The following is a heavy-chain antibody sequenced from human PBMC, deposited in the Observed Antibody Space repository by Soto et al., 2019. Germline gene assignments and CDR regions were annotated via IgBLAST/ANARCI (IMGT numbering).Heavy chain of an antibody. CDR2: ISSSSSYI. D-gene: IGHD6-19*01. V-gene: IGHV3-21*01. J-gene: IGHJ2*01. CDR1: GFTFSSYS. Sequence: EVQLVESGGGLVKPGGSLRLSCAASGFTFSSYSMNWVRQAPGKGLEWVSSISSSSSYIYYADSVKGRFTISRDNAKNSLYLQINSLRAEDTAVYYCARPVAGTIWYFDLWGRGTLVTVSS. CDR3: ARPVAGTIWYFDL.